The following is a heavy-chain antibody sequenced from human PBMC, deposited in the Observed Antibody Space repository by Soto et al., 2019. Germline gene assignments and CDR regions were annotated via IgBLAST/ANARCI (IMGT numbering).Heavy chain of an antibody. D-gene: IGHD6-19*01. CDR2: ISGSGGST. J-gene: IGHJ6*02. Sequence: AGWSLRLSCAASGFTFSSYAMSWVRQAPGKGLEWVSAISGSGGSTYYADSVKGRFTISRDNYKNTLYLQMNSLRAEDAAVYYCAKDGVAGTYYYYGMDVWGQGTTVTVSS. V-gene: IGHV3-23*01. CDR1: GFTFSSYA. CDR3: AKDGVAGTYYYYGMDV.